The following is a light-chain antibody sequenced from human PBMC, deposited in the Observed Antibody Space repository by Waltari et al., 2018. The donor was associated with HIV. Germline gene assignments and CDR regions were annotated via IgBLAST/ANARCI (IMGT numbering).Light chain of an antibody. V-gene: IGLV2-23*01. CDR3: SSYGGSSNWL. CDR2: EGI. CDR1: SSDIGHYKL. J-gene: IGLJ2*01. Sequence: QSALTQPASVSGSPGQSITISCTGTSSDIGHYKLVSWYQQHPGKAPKLIIYEGIKRPSGVSNRISGSKSANTASLTISGLQAEDEADYFCSSYGGSSNWLFGGGTKLTVL.